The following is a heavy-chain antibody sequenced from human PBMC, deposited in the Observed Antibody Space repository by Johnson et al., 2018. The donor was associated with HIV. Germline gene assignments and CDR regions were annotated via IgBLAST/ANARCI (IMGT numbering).Heavy chain of an antibody. D-gene: IGHD1-26*01. CDR3: ARGAANDAFDI. CDR1: GFTVSSNY. Sequence: MQLVESGGGLVQPGGSLRLSCAASGFTVSSNYMSWVRQAPGKGLEWGSVIYSGGSTYYADSVKGRFTISRDNSKNTLYLQMNSLRAEDTAVYYCARGAANDAFDIWGQGTMVTVSS. J-gene: IGHJ3*02. CDR2: IYSGGST. V-gene: IGHV3-66*01.